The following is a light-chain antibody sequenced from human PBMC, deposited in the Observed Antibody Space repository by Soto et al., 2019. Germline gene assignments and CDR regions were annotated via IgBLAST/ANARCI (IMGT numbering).Light chain of an antibody. CDR3: ATRHDSLGVNVV. J-gene: IGLJ2*01. CDR2: RDV. CDR1: TSNIGRSS. V-gene: IGLV1-47*01. Sequence: QAVVTQPPSASGPPGQRISISCSGSTSNIGRSSVYWYQQFRGKAPQLLIYRDVQRPSGVPDRFSGSKSGTSASLTISGLRSEDEADYYCATRHDSLGVNVVFGGGTKLTVL.